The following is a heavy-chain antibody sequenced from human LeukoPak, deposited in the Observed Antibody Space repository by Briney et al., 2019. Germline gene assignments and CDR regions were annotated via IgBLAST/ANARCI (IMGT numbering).Heavy chain of an antibody. D-gene: IGHD3-10*01. CDR3: ARQTNYYGSGSYQDWFDP. CDR1: GGSISSSSYY. CDR2: IYYSGST. Sequence: SETLSLTCTVSGGSISSSSYYWGWIRQPPGKGLEWIGSIYYSGSTYYNRSLRSRVIISVDTSKNQFSLKLISVAAADRAVYYCARQTNYYGSGSYQDWFDPWGQGTLVTVSS. V-gene: IGHV4-39*01. J-gene: IGHJ5*02.